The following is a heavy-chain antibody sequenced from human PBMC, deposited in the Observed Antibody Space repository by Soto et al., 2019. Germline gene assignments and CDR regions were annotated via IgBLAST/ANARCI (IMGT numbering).Heavy chain of an antibody. CDR3: AREGRSSCSSGWYYFDY. V-gene: IGHV1-46*01. D-gene: IGHD6-19*01. Sequence: ASVKVSCKASGYTFTSYYMHWVRQAPGQGLEWMGIINPSGGSTSYAQKFQGRVTMTRDTSTSTVYMELSSLRSEDTAVYYCAREGRSSCSSGWYYFDYWGQGTMVTVYS. CDR1: GYTFTSYY. J-gene: IGHJ4*02. CDR2: INPSGGST.